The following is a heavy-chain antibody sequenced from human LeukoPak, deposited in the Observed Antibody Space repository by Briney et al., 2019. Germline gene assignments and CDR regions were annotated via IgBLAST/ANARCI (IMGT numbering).Heavy chain of an antibody. CDR2: MNPNSGNT. CDR1: GYTFTSYD. D-gene: IGHD3-9*01. J-gene: IGHJ4*02. Sequence: ASVKVSCKASGYTFTSYDINWVRQATGQGLEWMGWMNPNSGNTGYAQKFQDRVTITRNTSISTAYMELNSLRSEDTAVYYCAREYYDILTGLSYFDYWGQGTLVTVSS. CDR3: AREYYDILTGLSYFDY. V-gene: IGHV1-8*03.